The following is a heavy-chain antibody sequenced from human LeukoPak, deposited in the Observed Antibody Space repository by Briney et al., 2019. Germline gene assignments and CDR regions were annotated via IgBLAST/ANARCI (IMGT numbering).Heavy chain of an antibody. J-gene: IGHJ4*02. CDR2: TWYDGSNK. CDR3: ASQYYYDGSGYYPFDY. D-gene: IGHD3-22*01. V-gene: IGHV3-33*01. CDR1: GFTFSSYG. Sequence: GRSLRLSCAASGFTFSSYGMHWVRQAPGKGLEWVAVTWYDGSNKYYADSVKGRFTIARDNSKNTLYLQMNSLRAEDTAVYYCASQYYYDGSGYYPFDYWGQGTLVTVSS.